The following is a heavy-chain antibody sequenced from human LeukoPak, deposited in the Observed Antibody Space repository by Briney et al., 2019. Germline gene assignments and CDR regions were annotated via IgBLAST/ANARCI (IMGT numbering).Heavy chain of an antibody. Sequence: PGGSLRLSCAASGFTFSSYAMSWVRQAPGKGLEWVSAISGSGGSTYYADSVKGRFTISRDNSKNTLYLQMNSLRAEDTAVYYCAKDQYSGNNYYYYGMDVWGQGTTVTVSS. CDR3: AKDQYSGNNYYYYGMDV. D-gene: IGHD1-26*01. CDR1: GFTFSSYA. V-gene: IGHV3-23*01. J-gene: IGHJ6*02. CDR2: ISGSGGST.